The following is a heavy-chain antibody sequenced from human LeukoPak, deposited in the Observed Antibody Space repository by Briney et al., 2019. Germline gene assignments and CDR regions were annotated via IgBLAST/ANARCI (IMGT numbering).Heavy chain of an antibody. J-gene: IGHJ4*02. CDR1: GITFSSYG. CDR3: AKGLVVVAGPLDY. CDR2: ISSSGDST. D-gene: IGHD2-15*01. V-gene: IGHV3-23*01. Sequence: GGSLRLSCAVSGITFSSYGMSWVRQAPGRGLEWVSGISSSGDSTYYADSVKGRFTVSRDNSKNTLYPQMNSVRAEDTAVYYCAKGLVVVAGPLDYWGQGTLVTVSS.